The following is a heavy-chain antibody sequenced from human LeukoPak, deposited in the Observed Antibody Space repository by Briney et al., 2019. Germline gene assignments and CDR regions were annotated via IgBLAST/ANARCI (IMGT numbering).Heavy chain of an antibody. V-gene: IGHV3-48*01. CDR1: GFTFSSYS. CDR2: ISSSSSTI. J-gene: IGHJ5*02. CDR3: ASLTPGGYCSSTSCADDWFDP. Sequence: GGSLRLSCAASGFTFSSYSMNWVRQAPGKGLEWVSYISSSSSTIYYADSVKGRFTISRDNAKNSLYLQMNSLRAEDTAVYYCASLTPGGYCSSTSCADDWFDPWGQGTLVTVSS. D-gene: IGHD2-2*01.